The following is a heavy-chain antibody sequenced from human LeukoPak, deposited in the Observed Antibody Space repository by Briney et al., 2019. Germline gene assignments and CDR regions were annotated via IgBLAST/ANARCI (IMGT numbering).Heavy chain of an antibody. CDR3: AREDPRTRVPEGMDV. Sequence: SETLSLTCTVSGGSISYYYWSWIRQSPGKGLEWIGYVYYSGTTNYNPSLKSRVTISVDTSKNQFSLQLRSVTAADTAVYYCAREDPRTRVPEGMDVWGQGTTVTVSS. CDR1: GGSISYYY. CDR2: VYYSGTT. D-gene: IGHD4/OR15-4a*01. V-gene: IGHV4-59*01. J-gene: IGHJ6*02.